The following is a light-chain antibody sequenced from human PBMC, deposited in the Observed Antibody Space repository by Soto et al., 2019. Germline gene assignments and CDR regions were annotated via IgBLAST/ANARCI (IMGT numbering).Light chain of an antibody. J-gene: IGKJ4*01. Sequence: ETVLTQSPGTLSLSPGERATLSCRASQSVNSSYLAWYQQKPGQAPRLLIYGASSRATGIPDRFSGSGSGTDFTLTISRLEPEDFAVYYCQQYDSSPLTFGGGTKVEIK. CDR2: GAS. V-gene: IGKV3-20*01. CDR3: QQYDSSPLT. CDR1: QSVNSSY.